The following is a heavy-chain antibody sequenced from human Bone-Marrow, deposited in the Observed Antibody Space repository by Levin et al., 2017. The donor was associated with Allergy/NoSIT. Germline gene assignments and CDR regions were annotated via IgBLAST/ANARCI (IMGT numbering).Heavy chain of an antibody. Sequence: GSLRLSCAVYGGSFSGYYWSWIRQPPGKGLEWIGEINHSGSTNYNPSLKSRVTISVDTSKNQFSLKLSSVTAADTAVYYCARGNDIVVVPAAMESIRYDDYMDGWGKGTTVTVSS. V-gene: IGHV4-34*01. CDR2: INHSGST. J-gene: IGHJ6*03. CDR3: ARGNDIVVVPAAMESIRYDDYMDG. D-gene: IGHD2-2*01. CDR1: GGSFSGYY.